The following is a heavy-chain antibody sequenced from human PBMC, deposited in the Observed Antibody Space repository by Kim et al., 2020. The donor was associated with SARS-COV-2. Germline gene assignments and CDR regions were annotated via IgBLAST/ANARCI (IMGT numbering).Heavy chain of an antibody. Sequence: SETLSLTCTVSGGSISSSSYYWGWIRQPPGKGLEWIGSIYYSGSTYYNPSLKSRVTISVDTSKNQFSLKLSPVTAADTAVYYCARRDGYNLDWYFDLWG. CDR2: IYYSGST. CDR1: GGSISSSSYY. V-gene: IGHV4-39*01. J-gene: IGHJ2*01. CDR3: ARRDGYNLDWYFDL. D-gene: IGHD5-12*01.